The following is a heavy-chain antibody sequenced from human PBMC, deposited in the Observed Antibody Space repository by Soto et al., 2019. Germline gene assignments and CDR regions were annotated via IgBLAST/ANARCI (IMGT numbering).Heavy chain of an antibody. V-gene: IGHV3-48*03. D-gene: IGHD6-6*01. CDR1: GFTFSRYE. J-gene: IGHJ6*02. CDR3: ARDYEYSSSFFPYSYGMDV. Sequence: GGSLRLSCAASGFTFSRYEMNWVRQAPGKGLEWVSYISDSGITTYYADSVKGRFTISRDNAKNSLSLQMNSLRAEDTAVYYCARDYEYSSSFFPYSYGMDVWGQGTTVTVSS. CDR2: ISDSGITT.